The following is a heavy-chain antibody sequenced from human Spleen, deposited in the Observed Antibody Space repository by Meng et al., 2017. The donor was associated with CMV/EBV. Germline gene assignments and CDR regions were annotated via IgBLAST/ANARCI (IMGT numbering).Heavy chain of an antibody. CDR2: INWNGGST. CDR3: TKDRSFRGLDY. CDR1: GFTFSDYE. V-gene: IGHV3-20*04. Sequence: GESLKISCAVSGFTFSDYEMNWVRQAPGKGLEWVSGINWNGGSTGYADSVKGRFTISRDNAKNSLYLQMNSLRAEDTALYYCTKDRSFRGLDYWGQGTLVTVSS. J-gene: IGHJ4*02.